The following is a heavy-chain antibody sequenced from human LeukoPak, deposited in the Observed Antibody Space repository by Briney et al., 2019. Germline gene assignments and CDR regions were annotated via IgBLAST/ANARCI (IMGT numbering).Heavy chain of an antibody. CDR2: IKQDGSEK. V-gene: IGHV3-7*01. J-gene: IGHJ4*02. CDR1: GFTFDNYW. CDR3: ARRYFDY. Sequence: GGSLRLSCAASGFTFDNYWLSWVRQAPGKGLEWVANIKQDGSEKYYVDSVKGRFTISRDNAKNSLYLQMNSLRAEDTAVYYCARRYFDYWGQGTLVTVSS.